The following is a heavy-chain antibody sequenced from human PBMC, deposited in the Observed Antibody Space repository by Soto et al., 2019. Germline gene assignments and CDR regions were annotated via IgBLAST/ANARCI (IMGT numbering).Heavy chain of an antibody. J-gene: IGHJ3*02. D-gene: IGHD2-8*01. CDR1: GGSFSGYY. CDR3: ARLGYCTNGVCYTPGSFDI. CDR2: INHSGGT. V-gene: IGHV4-34*01. Sequence: SETLSLTCAVYGGSFSGYYWSWIRQPPGKGLEWIGEINHSGGTNYNPSLKSRVTISVDTSKNQFSLKLSSVTAADTAVYYCARLGYCTNGVCYTPGSFDIWGQGTMVTVSS.